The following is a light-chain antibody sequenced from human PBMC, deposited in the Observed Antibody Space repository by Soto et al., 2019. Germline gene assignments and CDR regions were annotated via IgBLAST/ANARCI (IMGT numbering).Light chain of an antibody. J-gene: IGKJ5*01. V-gene: IGKV3-20*01. CDR1: HSVSGSY. Sequence: EIVLTQSPGTLSFSPGERATLSCRASHSVSGSYLAWYQQNPGQAPRLLIYGASSRATGIPDRFSGSGSGTAFTLTISRPEPGDFAVFYCQQCGTSPPYTFGQGTRLENK. CDR3: QQCGTSPPYT. CDR2: GAS.